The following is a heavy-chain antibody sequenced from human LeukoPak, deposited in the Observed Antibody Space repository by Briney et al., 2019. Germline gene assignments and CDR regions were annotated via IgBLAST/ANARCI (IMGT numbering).Heavy chain of an antibody. Sequence: PGGSLRLSCAASGFIFSSYWMHWVRHAPGKGLVWVSHINSDGCSTRYADSVRGRFTISRDNVKDTVYLQMNSLRAEDTAVYYCARERCSGGSCYFDYWGQGTLVTVSS. V-gene: IGHV3-74*01. D-gene: IGHD2-15*01. CDR2: INSDGCST. J-gene: IGHJ4*02. CDR3: ARERCSGGSCYFDY. CDR1: GFIFSSYW.